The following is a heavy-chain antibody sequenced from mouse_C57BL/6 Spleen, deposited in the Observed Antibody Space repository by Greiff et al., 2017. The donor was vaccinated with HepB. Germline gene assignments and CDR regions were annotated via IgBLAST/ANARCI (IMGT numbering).Heavy chain of an antibody. D-gene: IGHD2-3*01. Sequence: EVQGVESGGGLVQSGRSLRLSCATSGFTFSDFYMEWVRQAPGKGLEWIAASRNKANDYTTEYSASVKGRFIVSRDTSQSILYLQMNALRAEDTAIYYCARDARLLPFAYWGQGTLVTVSA. V-gene: IGHV7-1*01. CDR1: GFTFSDFY. CDR3: ARDARLLPFAY. CDR2: SRNKANDYTT. J-gene: IGHJ3*01.